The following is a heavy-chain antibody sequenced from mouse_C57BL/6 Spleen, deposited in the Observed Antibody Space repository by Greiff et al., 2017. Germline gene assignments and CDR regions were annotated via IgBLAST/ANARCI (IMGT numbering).Heavy chain of an antibody. Sequence: EVMLVESGGGLVKPGGSLKLSCAASGFTFSSYAMSWVRQTPEKRLEWVATISDGGSYTYYPDNVKGRFTISRDNAKNNLYLQMSHLKSEDTAMYYCGRDYYGSSYSFAYWGQGTLVTVAA. D-gene: IGHD1-1*01. V-gene: IGHV5-4*01. CDR1: GFTFSSYA. CDR2: ISDGGSYT. J-gene: IGHJ3*01. CDR3: GRDYYGSSYSFAY.